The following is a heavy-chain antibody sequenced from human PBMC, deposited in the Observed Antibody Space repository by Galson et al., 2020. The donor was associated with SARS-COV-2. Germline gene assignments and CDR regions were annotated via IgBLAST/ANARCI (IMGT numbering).Heavy chain of an antibody. J-gene: IGHJ6*03. D-gene: IGHD3-10*02. Sequence: GGSLRLSCAASGFTFSNYAMNWVRQAPGKGLEWVSVISGSGGSTYYADSVKGRFTISRDNSKNTLYLQMNSLRAGDTAVYYCARDECSGTYDYYYYHMDVWGKGTTVTISS. V-gene: IGHV3-23*01. CDR3: ARDECSGTYDYYYYHMDV. CDR1: GFTFSNYA. CDR2: ISGSGGST.